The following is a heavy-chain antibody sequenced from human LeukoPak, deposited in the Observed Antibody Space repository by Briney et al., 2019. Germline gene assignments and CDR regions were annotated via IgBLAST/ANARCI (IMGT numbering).Heavy chain of an antibody. CDR1: GGSISSYY. V-gene: IGHV4-4*07. CDR3: ARDGGTFPGYYYGMDV. Sequence: SETLSLTCTVSGGSISSYYWSWIRQPAGKGLEWIGRIYTSGSTNYNPSLKSRVTISVDTSKNQFSLKLSSVTAADTAVYYCARDGGTFPGYYYGMDVWGQGTTVTVSS. CDR2: IYTSGST. D-gene: IGHD2-15*01. J-gene: IGHJ6*02.